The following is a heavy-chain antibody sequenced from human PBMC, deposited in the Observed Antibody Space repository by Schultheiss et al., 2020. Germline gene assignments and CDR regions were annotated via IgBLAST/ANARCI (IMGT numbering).Heavy chain of an antibody. CDR1: GFTFSSYG. CDR2: IWYDGSNK. CDR3: ARDLHYYGSGSLGNGMDV. J-gene: IGHJ6*02. V-gene: IGHV3-33*01. D-gene: IGHD3-10*01. Sequence: GGSLRLSCAASGFTFSSYGMHWVRQAPGKGLEWVAVIWYDGSNKYYADSVKGRFTISRDNSKNTLYLQMNSLRAEDTAVYYCARDLHYYGSGSLGNGMDVWGQGTTVTVSS.